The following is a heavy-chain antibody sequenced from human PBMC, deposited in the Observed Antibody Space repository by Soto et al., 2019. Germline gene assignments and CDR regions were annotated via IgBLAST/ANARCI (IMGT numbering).Heavy chain of an antibody. CDR3: ARVGGVADYGMDV. CDR2: INPNSGGT. CDR1: GYTFTGYY. D-gene: IGHD2-15*01. Sequence: ASVKVSCKASGYTFTGYYMHWVRQAPGQGLEWMGWINPNSGGTNYAQKFQGWVTMTRDTSISTAYMELSRLRSDGTAVYYCARVGGVADYGMDVWGQGTTVTVSS. J-gene: IGHJ6*02. V-gene: IGHV1-2*04.